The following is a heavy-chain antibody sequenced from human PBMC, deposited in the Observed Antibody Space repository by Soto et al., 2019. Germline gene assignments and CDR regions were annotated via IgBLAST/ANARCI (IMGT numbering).Heavy chain of an antibody. CDR3: AGTRYSKYYYYGMDV. J-gene: IGHJ6*02. Sequence: SVKVSCKASGGTFSSYAISWVRQAPGQGLEWMGGIIPIFGTANYAQKFQGRVTITADESTSTAYMELSSLRSEDTAVYYCAGTRYSKYYYYGMDVWGQGTTVTSP. CDR1: GGTFSSYA. D-gene: IGHD2-15*01. CDR2: IIPIFGTA. V-gene: IGHV1-69*13.